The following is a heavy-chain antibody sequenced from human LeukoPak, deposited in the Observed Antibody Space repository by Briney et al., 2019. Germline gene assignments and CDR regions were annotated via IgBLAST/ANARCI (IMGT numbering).Heavy chain of an antibody. CDR1: GGSFSGYY. CDR3: ARAYHSSWYLNWFDP. CDR2: INHSGST. Sequence: SETLSLTCAVYGGSFSGYYWSWIRQPPGKGLEWIGEINHSGSTNYNPSLKSRVTISVDTSKNEFSLKLSSVTAADTAVYYCARAYHSSWYLNWFDPWGQGTLVTVSS. V-gene: IGHV4-34*01. J-gene: IGHJ5*02. D-gene: IGHD6-13*01.